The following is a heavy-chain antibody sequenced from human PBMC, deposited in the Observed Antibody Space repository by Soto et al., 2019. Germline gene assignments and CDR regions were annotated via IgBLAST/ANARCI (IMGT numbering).Heavy chain of an antibody. CDR2: IYYSGST. D-gene: IGHD3-10*01. J-gene: IGHJ6*02. CDR3: ATIWFGESYYYYGMDV. Sequence: QVQLQESGPGLVKPSETLSLTCTVSGGSVSSGSYYWSWIRQPPGKGLEWIGYIYYSGSTNYNPSLKRRVTISVDTSKNQFSLKLSSVTAADTAVYYCATIWFGESYYYYGMDVWGQGTTVTVSS. CDR1: GGSVSSGSYY. V-gene: IGHV4-61*01.